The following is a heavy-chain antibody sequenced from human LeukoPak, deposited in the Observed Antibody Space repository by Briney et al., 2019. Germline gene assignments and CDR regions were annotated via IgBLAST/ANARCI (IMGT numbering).Heavy chain of an antibody. Sequence: GGSLRLSCAASGFTVSNTYMSWVRQAPGKGLEWVSLIYSGGSTYYADSVKGRFTISRDNSMNTMFLQMNSLRAEDTGVYYCARANHPTYYDSSGYYQDYWGQGTLVTVSS. D-gene: IGHD3-22*01. CDR2: IYSGGST. V-gene: IGHV3-66*01. CDR3: ARANHPTYYDSSGYYQDY. CDR1: GFTVSNTY. J-gene: IGHJ4*02.